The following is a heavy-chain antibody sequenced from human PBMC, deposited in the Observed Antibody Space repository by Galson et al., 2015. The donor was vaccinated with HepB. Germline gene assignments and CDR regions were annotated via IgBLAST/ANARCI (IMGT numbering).Heavy chain of an antibody. J-gene: IGHJ4*02. CDR2: ISYDGGTK. Sequence: SLRLSCAVSGFTFSSYGMHWVRQAPGKGLEWVAVISYDGGTKYYTDSVEGRFTISRDNSRNTLYLQMNSPRAEDTAVYYCAKDVRGVPGVWGARYYFDYWGQGTQVTVST. CDR3: AKDVRGVPGVWGARYYFDY. V-gene: IGHV3-30*18. CDR1: GFTFSSYG. D-gene: IGHD3-10*01.